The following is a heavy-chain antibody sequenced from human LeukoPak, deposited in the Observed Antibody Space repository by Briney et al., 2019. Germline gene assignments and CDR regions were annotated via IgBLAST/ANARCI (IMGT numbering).Heavy chain of an antibody. CDR1: GYTFTGYY. V-gene: IGHV1-2*02. CDR2: INPNSGGT. Sequence: VASVKVSCKASGYTFTGYYMHWVRQAPGQGLEWMGWINPNSGGTNYAQKFQGRVTMTRDTSISTAYMELSRLRSDDTAVYYCARDRITIFGVVIISPFDYWGQGTLVTVSS. D-gene: IGHD3-3*01. CDR3: ARDRITIFGVVIISPFDY. J-gene: IGHJ4*02.